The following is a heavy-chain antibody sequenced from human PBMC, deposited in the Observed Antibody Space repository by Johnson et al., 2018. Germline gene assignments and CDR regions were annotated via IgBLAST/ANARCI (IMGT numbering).Heavy chain of an antibody. CDR3: ASPTTVTTGDYYGMDV. J-gene: IGHJ6*02. CDR1: GFTFSSYS. Sequence: VQLVQSGGGLVQPGGSLRLSCAASGFTFSSYSMNWVRQAPGKGLEWVSYISSSSSTIYYADSVKGRFTISRDNSKNTLYLQMNSLRAEDTAVYYCASPTTVTTGDYYGMDVWGQGTTVTVSS. V-gene: IGHV3-48*01. D-gene: IGHD4-11*01. CDR2: ISSSSSTI.